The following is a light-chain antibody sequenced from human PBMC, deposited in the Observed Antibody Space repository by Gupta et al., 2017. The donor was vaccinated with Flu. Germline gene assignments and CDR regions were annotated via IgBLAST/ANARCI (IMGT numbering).Light chain of an antibody. CDR1: SSNIGNNY. CDR3: GTWDYSLSTGV. J-gene: IGLJ3*02. Sequence: KVTISCSGSSSNIGNNYVSWYQQVPGTAPKLLIYENNKRPSGISDRFSVSKSGTSATLGITGLQTGDEADYYCGTWDYSLSTGVFGGGTKLTVL. CDR2: ENN. V-gene: IGLV1-51*02.